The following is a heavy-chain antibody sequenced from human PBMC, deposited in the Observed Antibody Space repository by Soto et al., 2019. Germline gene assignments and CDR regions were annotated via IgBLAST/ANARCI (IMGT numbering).Heavy chain of an antibody. J-gene: IGHJ4*02. CDR2: IYYSGST. CDR1: GGSISGYY. V-gene: IGHV4-59*01. D-gene: IGHD2-15*01. Sequence: PSETLCLTCTVAGGSISGYYWSWIRQPPGKGLEWIGYIYYSGSTNYNPSLKSRVTISVDTSKNQFSLKLSSVTAADTAVYYCARDVPVGGQESFFDYWGQGTQVTVSS. CDR3: ARDVPVGGQESFFDY.